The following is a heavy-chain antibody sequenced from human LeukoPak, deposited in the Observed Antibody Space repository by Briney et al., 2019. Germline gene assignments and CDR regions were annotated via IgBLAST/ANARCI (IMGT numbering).Heavy chain of an antibody. V-gene: IGHV3-21*01. CDR2: IDTSSNYI. Sequence: PGGSLRLSCAASASTFSSYSMNWVRQAPGKGLEWVSYIDTSSNYIYYADSVKGRFTISRDNAKNSLYLQMNSLRAEDTAVYYCARDGYDSSGYYLFDYWGQGTLVTVSS. D-gene: IGHD3-22*01. J-gene: IGHJ4*02. CDR1: ASTFSSYS. CDR3: ARDGYDSSGYYLFDY.